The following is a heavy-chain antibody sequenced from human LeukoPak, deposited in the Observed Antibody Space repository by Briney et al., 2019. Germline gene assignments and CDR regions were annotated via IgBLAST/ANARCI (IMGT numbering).Heavy chain of an antibody. V-gene: IGHV3-48*01. Sequence: PGGSLRLSCAASGFTFSSYSMNWVRQAPGKGLEWVSYISSSSSTIYYADSVKGRFTISRDNAKNSLYLQMNSLRAEDTAVYYCARDVADFFKLEHPSDDAFDIWGQGTMVTVSS. D-gene: IGHD1/OR15-1a*01. J-gene: IGHJ3*02. CDR2: ISSSSSTI. CDR3: ARDVADFFKLEHPSDDAFDI. CDR1: GFTFSSYS.